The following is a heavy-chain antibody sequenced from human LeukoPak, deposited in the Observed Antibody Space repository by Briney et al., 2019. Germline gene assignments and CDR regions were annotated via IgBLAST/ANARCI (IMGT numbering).Heavy chain of an antibody. CDR1: GGTFSSYA. CDR2: IIPIFGTA. V-gene: IGHV1-69*13. Sequence: SVKVSCKASGGTFSSYAISWVRQAPGQGLEWMGGIIPIFGTANYAQKFQGRVTITADESTSTAYMELSSLGSEDTAVYYCASPQRWLAQRYYYYGMDVWGQGTTVTVSS. CDR3: ASPQRWLAQRYYYYGMDV. D-gene: IGHD6-19*01. J-gene: IGHJ6*02.